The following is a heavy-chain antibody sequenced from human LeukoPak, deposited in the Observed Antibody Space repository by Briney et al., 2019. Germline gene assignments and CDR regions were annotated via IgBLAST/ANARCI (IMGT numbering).Heavy chain of an antibody. CDR2: INHSGST. CDR3: ARHRRITMVRGVITPGFFDY. Sequence: PSETLSLTCAVYGGSFSGYYWSRIRQPPGKGLEWIGEINHSGSTNYNPSLKSRVTISVDTSKNQFSLKLSSVTAADTAVYYCARHRRITMVRGVITPGFFDYWGQGTLVTVSS. V-gene: IGHV4-34*01. CDR1: GGSFSGYY. J-gene: IGHJ4*02. D-gene: IGHD3-10*01.